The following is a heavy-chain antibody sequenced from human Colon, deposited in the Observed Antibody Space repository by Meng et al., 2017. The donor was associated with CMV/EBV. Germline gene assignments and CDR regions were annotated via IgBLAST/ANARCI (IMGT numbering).Heavy chain of an antibody. CDR2: ISYDSFTK. Sequence: GGSLRLSCAVSGFTFTSFSMHWVRLVPGKGLESVIHISYDSFTKYYVDSVKGRFTISRDNSNNVLYLQMTSLRPEDTDVYFCAKRTGTTIDYWGQGTQVTVSS. J-gene: IGHJ4*02. CDR3: AKRTGTTIDY. D-gene: IGHD1/OR15-1a*01. CDR1: GFTFTSFS. V-gene: IGHV3-30*14.